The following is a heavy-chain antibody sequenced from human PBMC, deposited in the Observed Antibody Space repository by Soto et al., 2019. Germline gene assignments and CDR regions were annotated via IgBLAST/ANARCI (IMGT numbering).Heavy chain of an antibody. D-gene: IGHD2-8*02. V-gene: IGHV3-48*01. J-gene: IGHJ6*02. Sequence: GGSLRLSCAPSAFTFSNYVMSWVRQAPGKGLEWVSNISSNSETMYYANSVKGRFTISRDNAKNSLYLQMNSLRADDTALYYCADAHPYPGSELGMNVWGQETTVTVSS. CDR2: ISSNSETM. CDR3: ADAHPYPGSELGMNV. CDR1: AFTFSNYV.